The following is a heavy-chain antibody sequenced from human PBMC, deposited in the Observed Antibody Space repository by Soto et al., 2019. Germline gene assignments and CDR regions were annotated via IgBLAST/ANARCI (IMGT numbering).Heavy chain of an antibody. CDR2: VAYDGSKT. CDR3: ARWVGGSMYDNSGKYDS. CDR1: GFTFSGNG. J-gene: IGHJ5*01. Sequence: QVQLVESGGGVVQPGRSLRLTCAASGFTFSGNGMHWVRQAPGKGLEWVALVAYDGSKTYYGDSVRGRFTISRDNSENTLYLQMNRLRAEDTAVHYCARWVGGSMYDNSGKYDSWGQGTLVTVSS. D-gene: IGHD3-22*01. V-gene: IGHV3-30*03.